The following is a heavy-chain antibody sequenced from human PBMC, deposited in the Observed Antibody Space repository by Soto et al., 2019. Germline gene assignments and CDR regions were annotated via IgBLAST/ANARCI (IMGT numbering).Heavy chain of an antibody. D-gene: IGHD3-9*01. Sequence: LRLSCAASGFTFSSYWMSWVRQAPGKGLEWVTNIKQDGSEKYYVDSVKGRFTISRDNAKNSLYLQMNSLRAEDTAVYYCARGRELRYFDWPDAFDIWGQGTMVIVSS. CDR2: IKQDGSEK. V-gene: IGHV3-7*01. J-gene: IGHJ3*02. CDR3: ARGRELRYFDWPDAFDI. CDR1: GFTFSSYW.